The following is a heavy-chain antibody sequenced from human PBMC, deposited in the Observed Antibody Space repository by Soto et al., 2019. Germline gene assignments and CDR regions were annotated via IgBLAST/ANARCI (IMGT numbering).Heavy chain of an antibody. CDR2: ISYDGSNK. CDR1: GFTFSSYG. Sequence: GGSLRLSCAASGFTFSSYGMHWVRQAPGKGLEWVAVISYDGSNKYYADSVKGRFTISRDNSKNTLYLQMNSLRAEDTAVYYCAKGEAADIGHLTAYYFDYWGQGTLVTVSS. CDR3: AKGEAADIGHLTAYYFDY. V-gene: IGHV3-30*18. D-gene: IGHD2-2*02. J-gene: IGHJ4*02.